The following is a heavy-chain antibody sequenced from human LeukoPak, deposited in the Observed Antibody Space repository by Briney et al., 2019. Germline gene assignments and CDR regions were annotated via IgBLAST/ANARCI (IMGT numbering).Heavy chain of an antibody. Sequence: GGSLRLSCATSGVTFSKYSMRWVRHAPGKGLEGVAFVRFDTSQIYYADSVKGRFTISRDNSKSTLYLQMDSLRAEDTAVYYCAKDTLRSSEGYFWGQGILVTVS. V-gene: IGHV3-30*02. CDR2: VRFDTSQI. J-gene: IGHJ4*02. CDR3: AKDTLRSSEGYF. CDR1: GVTFSKYS. D-gene: IGHD3-22*01.